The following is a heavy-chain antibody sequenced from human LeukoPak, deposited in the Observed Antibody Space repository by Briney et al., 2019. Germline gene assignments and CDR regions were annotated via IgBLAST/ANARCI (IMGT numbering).Heavy chain of an antibody. Sequence: PSQTLSLTCTVSGGSISSGSYYWSWIRQPAGKGLEWIGRIYTSGSTNYNPSLKSRVTISVDTSKNQFSLQLNSVSPEDTAVYYCARGYNGVNDYWGQGTLVTVSS. CDR3: ARGYNGVNDY. CDR1: GGSISSGSYY. V-gene: IGHV4-61*02. D-gene: IGHD3-10*01. J-gene: IGHJ4*02. CDR2: IYTSGST.